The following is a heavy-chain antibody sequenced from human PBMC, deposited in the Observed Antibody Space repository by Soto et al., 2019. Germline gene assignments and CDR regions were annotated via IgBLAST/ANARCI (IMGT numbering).Heavy chain of an antibody. CDR1: SDSISRFS. CDR2: VYVNADT. D-gene: IGHD2-21*02. J-gene: IGHJ4*02. V-gene: IGHV4-4*07. Sequence: SETLSLTCTVSSDSISRFSWGWIRQAAGKGLEWIGRVYVNADTKYAPSLRSRLNISVDTSKNQFSLRLTSVTAADTAVYFCAREARGDFSGIFDYWGRGTLVTVSS. CDR3: AREARGDFSGIFDY.